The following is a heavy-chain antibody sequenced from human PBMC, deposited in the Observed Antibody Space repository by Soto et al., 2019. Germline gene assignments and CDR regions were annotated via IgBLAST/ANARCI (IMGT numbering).Heavy chain of an antibody. CDR3: ARGRATFYYYDSSGYHDY. Sequence: SETLSLTXAVYGGSFSGYYWSWIRRPPGKGLEWIGEINHSGSTNYNPSLKSRVTISVDTSKNQFSLKLSSVTAADTAVYYCARGRATFYYYDSSGYHDYWGQGTLVTVSS. CDR2: INHSGST. J-gene: IGHJ4*02. V-gene: IGHV4-34*01. D-gene: IGHD3-22*01. CDR1: GGSFSGYY.